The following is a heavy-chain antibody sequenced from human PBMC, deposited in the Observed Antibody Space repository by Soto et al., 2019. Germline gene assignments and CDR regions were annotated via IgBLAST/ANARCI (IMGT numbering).Heavy chain of an antibody. CDR1: GGSISSGDYY. V-gene: IGHV4-30-4*01. Sequence: SETLSLTCTVSGGSISSGDYYWSWIRQPPGKGLEWIGYIYYSGSTYYNPSLKSRVTISVDTSKNQFSLKLSSVTAADTAVYYCARVRFGYYGSGSYYNVRGRYYGMDVWGQGTTVTVSS. D-gene: IGHD3-10*01. J-gene: IGHJ6*02. CDR2: IYYSGST. CDR3: ARVRFGYYGSGSYYNVRGRYYGMDV.